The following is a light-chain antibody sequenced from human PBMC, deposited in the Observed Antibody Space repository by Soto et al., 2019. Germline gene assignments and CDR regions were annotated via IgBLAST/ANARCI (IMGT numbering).Light chain of an antibody. CDR2: DVF. J-gene: IGKJ2*01. V-gene: IGKV1-5*01. CDR3: QQYHSFSFT. CDR1: QSITYW. Sequence: DIQMTQSPSSLSASVGDRVTITCRVSQSITYWLAWYQQKPGRAPKLLIYDVFNLQSGVPSRFSGSGSGTEFPLTISSLQPDDSATYYCQQYHSFSFTFGQGTKLEI.